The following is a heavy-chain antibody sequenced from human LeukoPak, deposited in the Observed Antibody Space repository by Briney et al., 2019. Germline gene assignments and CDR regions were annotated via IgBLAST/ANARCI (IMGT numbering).Heavy chain of an antibody. V-gene: IGHV3-30*02. CDR1: GFTFSSFG. Sequence: PGGSLRLSCAASGFTFSSFGMHWVRQPPGMGLGWVAFIRYDGSNKYYADSVKGRFTISRDNAKDSVYLQMNSLRAEDSATYYCVREGFYFFDFWGQGTLVTVSS. CDR3: VREGFYFFDF. J-gene: IGHJ4*01. CDR2: IRYDGSNK.